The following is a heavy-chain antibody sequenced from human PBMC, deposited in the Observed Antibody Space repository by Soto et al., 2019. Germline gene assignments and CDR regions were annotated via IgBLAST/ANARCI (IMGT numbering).Heavy chain of an antibody. CDR1: GGSISRVGYY. Sequence: LSLNCTVSGGSISRVGYYWIWIRGHPGKGLEWIGYIYYRGSTYYNPSLKSRVTISVDTSKNQFSLKLSSVTAADTAVYYCARAPPGRKPGTCFDPWGQGNLVTVSS. D-gene: IGHD1-1*01. V-gene: IGHV4-31*03. J-gene: IGHJ5*02. CDR3: ARAPPGRKPGTCFDP. CDR2: IYYRGST.